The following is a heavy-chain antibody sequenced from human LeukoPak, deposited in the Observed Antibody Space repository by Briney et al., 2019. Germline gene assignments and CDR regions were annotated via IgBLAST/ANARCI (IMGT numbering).Heavy chain of an antibody. D-gene: IGHD6-25*01. J-gene: IGHJ4*02. CDR3: TRDAAASFDY. CDR1: GFTVSSNY. V-gene: IGHV3-33*08. CDR2: IWYDGSNK. Sequence: GGSLRLSCAASGFTVSSNYMSWVRQAPGKGLEWVGVIWYDGSNKYYADSVQGRFTISRDNSKNMLYLQMDSLRVEDTAVYYCTRDAAASFDYWGQGTLATVSS.